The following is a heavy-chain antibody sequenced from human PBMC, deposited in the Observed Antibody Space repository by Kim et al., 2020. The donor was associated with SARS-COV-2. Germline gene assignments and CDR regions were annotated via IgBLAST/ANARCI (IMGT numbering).Heavy chain of an antibody. Sequence: LRSRVTISVDTSKNQFSLKLSSVTAADTAVYYCAREGVREMDYYYYGMDVWGQGTTVTVSS. CDR3: AREGVREMDYYYYGMDV. J-gene: IGHJ6*02. V-gene: IGHV4-59*01. D-gene: IGHD1-1*01.